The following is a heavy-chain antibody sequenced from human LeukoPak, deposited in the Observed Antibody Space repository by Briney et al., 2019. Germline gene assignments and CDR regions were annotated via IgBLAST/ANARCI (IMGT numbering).Heavy chain of an antibody. D-gene: IGHD3-22*01. J-gene: IGHJ4*02. Sequence: ASVKVSCKASGYTFTSYGISWVRQAPGQGLEWMGWISAYNGNTNYAQKLQGKVTMTTDTSTSTAYMELRSLRSDDTAVYYCARERYYYDSRDFDYWGQGTLVTVSS. V-gene: IGHV1-18*01. CDR3: ARERYYYDSRDFDY. CDR1: GYTFTSYG. CDR2: ISAYNGNT.